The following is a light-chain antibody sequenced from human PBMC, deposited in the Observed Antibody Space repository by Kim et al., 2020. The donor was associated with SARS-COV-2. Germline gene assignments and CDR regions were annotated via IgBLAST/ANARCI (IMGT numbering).Light chain of an antibody. CDR2: DAS. CDR1: QSVSNSY. CDR3: QQYGDSPYT. J-gene: IGKJ2*01. V-gene: IGKV3-20*01. Sequence: LSAGERVTLSCRAGQSVSNSYLAWHQQKAGQAPRLRIYDASSRATGIPDRFSGSGSGTDFTLTISRLEPEDFAVYYCQQYGDSPYTFGQGTKLEI.